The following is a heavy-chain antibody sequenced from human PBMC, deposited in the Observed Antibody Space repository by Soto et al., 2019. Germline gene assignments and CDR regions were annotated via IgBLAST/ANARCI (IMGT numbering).Heavy chain of an antibody. J-gene: IGHJ1*01. CDR1: ASTPNTVS. D-gene: IGHD3-3*01. CDR3: VFFLFAWTGAE. V-gene: IGHV3-23*01. Sequence: EGPLTLSRDGSASTPNTVSITSSRQTPGKGLQWVSTISGSGSSTFYADSVRGRFTISRDNSKNTLYLQMNSLRAEDTALYYCVFFLFAWTGAE. CDR2: ISGSGSST.